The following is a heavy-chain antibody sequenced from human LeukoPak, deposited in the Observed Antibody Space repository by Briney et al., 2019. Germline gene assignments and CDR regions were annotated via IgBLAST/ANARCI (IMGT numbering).Heavy chain of an antibody. Sequence: ASVKVSCKASGGTFSSYAISWVRQAPGQGLEWMGGIIPIFGTANYAQKFQGRVAITVDESTNTAYMELSSLRSEDTAVYYCARSGPVVVPAALDYWGQGTLVTVSS. V-gene: IGHV1-69*13. J-gene: IGHJ4*02. CDR1: GGTFSSYA. CDR3: ARSGPVVVPAALDY. D-gene: IGHD2-2*01. CDR2: IIPIFGTA.